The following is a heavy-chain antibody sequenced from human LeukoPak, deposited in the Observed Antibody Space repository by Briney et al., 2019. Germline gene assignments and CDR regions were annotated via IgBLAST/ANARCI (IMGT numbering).Heavy chain of an antibody. V-gene: IGHV1-18*01. J-gene: IGHJ4*02. CDR1: GYTFTSYG. CDR2: ISAYNGNT. Sequence: ASVKVSCKASGYTFTSYGISWVRQAPGQGLEWMGWISAYNGNTNYAQKLQGRVTMTTDTSTSTAYMELRSLRSDDTAVYCCARGGPVAATLYYFDYWGQGTLVTVSS. CDR3: ARGGPVAATLYYFDY. D-gene: IGHD6-19*01.